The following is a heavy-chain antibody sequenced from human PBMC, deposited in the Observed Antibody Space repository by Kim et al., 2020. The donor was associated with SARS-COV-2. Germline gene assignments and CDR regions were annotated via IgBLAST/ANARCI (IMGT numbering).Heavy chain of an antibody. V-gene: IGHV4-34*01. Sequence: SETLSLTCAVYGGSFSGYYWSWIRQPPGKGLEWIGEINHSGSTNYNPSLKSRVTISVDTSKNQFSLKLGSVTAADTAVYYCARGGRSGWYVPLRYWGQGTLVTVSS. J-gene: IGHJ4*02. D-gene: IGHD6-19*01. CDR2: INHSGST. CDR3: ARGGRSGWYVPLRY. CDR1: GGSFSGYY.